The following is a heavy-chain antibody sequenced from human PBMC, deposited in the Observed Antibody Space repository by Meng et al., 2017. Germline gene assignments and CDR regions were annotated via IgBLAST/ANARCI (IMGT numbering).Heavy chain of an antibody. Sequence: VALVESGGGVVQPGRSLGLSCAASGFTFSSYGMHWVRQAPGKGLEWVAVIWYDGSNKYYADSVKGRFTISRDNSKNTLYLQMNSPRAEDTAVYYCARGLSTTYWYFDLWGRGTLVTVSS. CDR1: GFTFSSYG. V-gene: IGHV3-33*01. CDR2: IWYDGSNK. J-gene: IGHJ2*01. D-gene: IGHD2/OR15-2a*01. CDR3: ARGLSTTYWYFDL.